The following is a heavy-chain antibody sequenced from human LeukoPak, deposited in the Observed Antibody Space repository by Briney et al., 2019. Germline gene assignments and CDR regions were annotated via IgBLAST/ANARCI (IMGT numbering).Heavy chain of an antibody. V-gene: IGHV4-59*01. CDR1: GGSISSYY. CDR3: AKSNGYGLVDI. CDR2: VYYTGST. D-gene: IGHD3-10*01. J-gene: IGHJ3*02. Sequence: SETLSLTCTVSGGSISSYYWSWIRQPPGEGLEWIGYVYYTGSTNYNPSLKSRVSISVDTSKNQFSLKLRSVSAADTAVYYCAKSNGYGLVDIWGQGTMVTVSS.